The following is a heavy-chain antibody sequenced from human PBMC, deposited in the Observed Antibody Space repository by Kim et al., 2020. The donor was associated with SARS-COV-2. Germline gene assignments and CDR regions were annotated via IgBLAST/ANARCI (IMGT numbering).Heavy chain of an antibody. D-gene: IGHD5-12*01. CDR2: T. Sequence: TGYGATVKGRITISRDNANNALYLKMNSLAADDTALYYCARGYLGGSFDWWGQGTLVTVSS. J-gene: IGHJ4*02. V-gene: IGHV3-20*03. CDR3: ARGYLGGSFDW.